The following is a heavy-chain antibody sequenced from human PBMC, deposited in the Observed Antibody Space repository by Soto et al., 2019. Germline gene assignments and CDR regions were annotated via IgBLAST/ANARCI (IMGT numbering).Heavy chain of an antibody. J-gene: IGHJ4*02. CDR2: ISYDGSKE. CDR1: PFTFRSYS. V-gene: IGHV3-30*09. D-gene: IGHD2-15*01. Sequence: QEQMVQSGGGVVQPGRSLRLSCAASPFTFRSYSMHWVRQAPGKGLEWVTSISYDGSKESYADSVKGRFAVSRDNSKNTLYLQMISLRPEDTAVYYCARYCNGGACYSASLDYWGQGTQVTVSS. CDR3: ARYCNGGACYSASLDY.